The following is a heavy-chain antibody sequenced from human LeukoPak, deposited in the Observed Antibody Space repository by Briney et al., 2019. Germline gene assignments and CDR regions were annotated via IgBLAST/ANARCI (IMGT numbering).Heavy chain of an antibody. J-gene: IGHJ3*02. Sequence: SETLSLTCTVSGGSISSGGYYWSWIRQHPGKGLEWIGYIYYSGSTYYNPSHQSRVTISVDTSKNQFSLKLSSLTAADTAVYYCGRDRECYGAGSPGAFDIWGQGTMVTVSS. CDR2: IYYSGST. CDR3: GRDRECYGAGSPGAFDI. D-gene: IGHD3-10*01. V-gene: IGHV4-31*03. CDR1: GGSISSGGYY.